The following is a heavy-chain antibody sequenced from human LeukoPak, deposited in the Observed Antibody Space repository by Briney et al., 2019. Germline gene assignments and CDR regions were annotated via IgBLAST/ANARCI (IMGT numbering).Heavy chain of an antibody. Sequence: ASVTVSCKVSGYTLTELSMHWVRQAPGKGLEWMGGFDPEDGETIYAQKFQGRVTMTEDTSTDTAYMELGSLRSEDTAVYYCATQPMVRGVLNWFDPWGQGTLVTVSS. CDR1: GYTLTELS. CDR2: FDPEDGET. J-gene: IGHJ5*02. D-gene: IGHD3-10*01. CDR3: ATQPMVRGVLNWFDP. V-gene: IGHV1-24*01.